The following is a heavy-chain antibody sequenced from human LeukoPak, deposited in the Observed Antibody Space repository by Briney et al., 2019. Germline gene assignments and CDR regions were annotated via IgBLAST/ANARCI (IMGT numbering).Heavy chain of an antibody. V-gene: IGHV3-21*01. CDR3: ARETEEAFDI. CDR2: IGGSSRSM. Sequence: PGGSLRLSCAVSGLTFSSYSMNCVSQAPGEGLEWVSCIGGSSRSMYYADSVKGRSTISRDNAKNSLYLQMDSLSAEDTAVYYCARETEEAFDIWGQGTMVTVSS. J-gene: IGHJ3*02. D-gene: IGHD1-14*01. CDR1: GLTFSSYS.